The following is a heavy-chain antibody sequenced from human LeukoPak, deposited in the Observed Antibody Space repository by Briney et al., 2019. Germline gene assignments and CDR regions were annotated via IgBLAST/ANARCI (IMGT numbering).Heavy chain of an antibody. J-gene: IGHJ4*02. CDR1: GGSTSSYY. Sequence: PSETLSLTCTVSGGSTSSYYWSWIRLPPGKGPEWVGYMYHSGSTKYNPSLKSRVTISIDTSKNQFALKLSSVTAADTAVYYCARDAGRDGYNSFDYWGQGTLVTVSS. CDR3: ARDAGRDGYNSFDY. D-gene: IGHD5-24*01. V-gene: IGHV4-59*01. CDR2: MYHSGST.